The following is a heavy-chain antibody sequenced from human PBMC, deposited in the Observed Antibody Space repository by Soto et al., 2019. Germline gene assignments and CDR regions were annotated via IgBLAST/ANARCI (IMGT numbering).Heavy chain of an antibody. V-gene: IGHV3-74*01. CDR2: INSDGSRT. CDR3: ARAQQYNYGRV. CDR1: GFTFSSYW. J-gene: IGHJ4*02. D-gene: IGHD5-18*01. Sequence: PGGFRRLPCAASGFTFSSYWMHWVRQAPGKGLVWVSRINSDGSRTIYPDSVKGRFTISRDNAKNTLYLQMNRLRAEDTAVYYCARAQQYNYGRVWGQGTMVTVSS.